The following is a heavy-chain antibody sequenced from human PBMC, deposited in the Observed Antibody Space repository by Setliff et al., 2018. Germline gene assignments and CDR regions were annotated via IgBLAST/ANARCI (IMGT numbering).Heavy chain of an antibody. CDR3: ARHVGSRSRGYNYYSYYMDV. Sequence: SETLSLTCTVSGDSISSTSYQWGWVRQPPGKGREWIGSIYYTGTAYYNPSLKSRVTMSLDMSKNQFSLKLSSVTPADTAVYYYARHVGSRSRGYNYYSYYMDVWGKGTTVTVSS. CDR2: IYYTGTA. D-gene: IGHD3-10*01. J-gene: IGHJ6*03. CDR1: GDSISSTSYQ. V-gene: IGHV4-39*01.